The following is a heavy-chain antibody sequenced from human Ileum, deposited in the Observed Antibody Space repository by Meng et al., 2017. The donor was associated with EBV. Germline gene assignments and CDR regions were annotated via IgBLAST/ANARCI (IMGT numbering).Heavy chain of an antibody. CDR2: INESGDT. Sequence: QVHVNQWGAVLLKPSETLPLTCDVSGGSFSGVYWSWIRQPPGKGLEWIGEINESGDTTYNPAFKSRVTISADTAKKQFALKVNSVTAADTAVYYCRNAWCRHDSCSDSWGQGTLVTVSS. CDR3: RNAWCRHDSCSDS. CDR1: GGSFSGVY. V-gene: IGHV4-34*01. J-gene: IGHJ4*02. D-gene: IGHD2-8*01.